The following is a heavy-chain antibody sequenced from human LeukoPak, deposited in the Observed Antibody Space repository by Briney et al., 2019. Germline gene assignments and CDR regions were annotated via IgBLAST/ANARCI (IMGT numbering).Heavy chain of an antibody. CDR2: VYYSGST. J-gene: IGHJ4*02. CDR3: ARQKQLGVFDY. D-gene: IGHD7-27*01. CDR1: GGSISSYY. V-gene: IGHV4-59*08. Sequence: SETLSLTCTVSGGSISSYYWSWIRQPPGKGLEWIGYVYYSGSTNYNPSLKSRVTISVDTSKNQFSLKLSSVTAADTAVYYCARQKQLGVFDYWGQGTLVTVSS.